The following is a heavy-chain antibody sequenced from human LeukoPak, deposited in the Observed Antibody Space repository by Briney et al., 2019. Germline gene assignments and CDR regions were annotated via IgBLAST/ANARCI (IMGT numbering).Heavy chain of an antibody. CDR1: GGSFSGYY. D-gene: IGHD2-2*01. CDR2: INHSGST. V-gene: IGHV4-34*01. Sequence: SETLSLTCAVYGGSFSGYYWSWIRQPPGKGLEWIGKINHSGSTNYNPSLKSRVTISVDTSKSQFSLKLSSVTAADTAVYYCARRVNIVVVPAARLGYMDVWGKGTTVTVSS. CDR3: ARRVNIVVVPAARLGYMDV. J-gene: IGHJ6*03.